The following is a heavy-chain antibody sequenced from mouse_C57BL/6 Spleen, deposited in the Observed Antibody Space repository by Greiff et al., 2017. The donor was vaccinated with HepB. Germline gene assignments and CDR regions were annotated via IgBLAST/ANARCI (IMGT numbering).Heavy chain of an antibody. J-gene: IGHJ4*01. CDR3: ARPTTAHYYAMDY. CDR1: GYAFSSSW. Sequence: QVQLKQSGPELVKPGASVKISCKASGYAFSSSWMNWVKQRPGKGLEWIGRIYPGDGDTNYNGKFKGKATLTADKSSSTAYMQLSSLTSEDSAVYFCARPTTAHYYAMDYWGQGTSVTVSS. D-gene: IGHD1-2*01. V-gene: IGHV1-82*01. CDR2: IYPGDGDT.